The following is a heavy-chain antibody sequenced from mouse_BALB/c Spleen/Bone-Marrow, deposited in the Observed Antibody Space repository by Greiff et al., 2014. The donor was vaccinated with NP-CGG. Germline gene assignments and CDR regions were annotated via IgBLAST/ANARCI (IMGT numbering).Heavy chain of an antibody. D-gene: IGHD2-3*01. CDR3: ARDDGYPGGLAY. V-gene: IGHV5-15*02. Sequence: DVQLVESGGGLVQPGGSRKLSCAASGFTFSDYGMAWVRQAPGKGPEWVAFISNLAYSIYYADTVTGRFTISRENAKNTLYLEMSSLRSEDTAMYYCARDDGYPGGLAYWGQGTLVTVSA. CDR1: GFTFSDYG. J-gene: IGHJ3*01. CDR2: ISNLAYSI.